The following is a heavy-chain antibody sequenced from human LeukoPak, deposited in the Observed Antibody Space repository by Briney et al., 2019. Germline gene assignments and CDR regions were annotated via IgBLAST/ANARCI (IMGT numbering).Heavy chain of an antibody. J-gene: IGHJ4*02. CDR2: IYYSGST. Sequence: SETLSLTCTVSGGSISNRSYYWGWIRQPPGKGLEWIGSIYYSGSTYHNPSLKSRVTMSVDTSKNQFSLKLNSVSAADTAVYFCTRLLHDSRGHYYFDYWGQGTLATVSS. CDR1: GGSISNRSYY. D-gene: IGHD3-22*01. CDR3: TRLLHDSRGHYYFDY. V-gene: IGHV4-39*01.